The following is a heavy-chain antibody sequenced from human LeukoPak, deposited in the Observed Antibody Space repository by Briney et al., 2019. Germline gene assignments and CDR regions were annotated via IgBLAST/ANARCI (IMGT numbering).Heavy chain of an antibody. CDR3: ASDRITMVRGVYAFDI. D-gene: IGHD3-10*01. J-gene: IGHJ3*02. V-gene: IGHV3-21*01. CDR1: GFTFSSYS. CDR2: ISSSSSYI. Sequence: GGSLRLSCAASGFTFSSYSMKWVRQAPGKGLEWVSSISSSSSYIYYADSVKGRFTISRDNAKNSLYLQMNRMRAEDTAVYYCASDRITMVRGVYAFDIWGQGTMVTVSS.